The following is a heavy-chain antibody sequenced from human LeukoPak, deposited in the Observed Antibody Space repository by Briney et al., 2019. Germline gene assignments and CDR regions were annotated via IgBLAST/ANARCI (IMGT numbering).Heavy chain of an antibody. CDR2: INPNSGGT. CDR1: GYTFTGYY. V-gene: IGHV1-2*02. D-gene: IGHD3-22*01. CDR3: ARDPSAPITMILVVNWFDP. Sequence: ASVKVSCKASGYTFTGYYMHWVRQAPGQGLEWMGWINPNSGGTNYAQKFQGRVTMTRDTSISTAYMELSRLRSDDTAVYYCARDPSAPITMILVVNWFDPWGQGTLVTVSS. J-gene: IGHJ5*02.